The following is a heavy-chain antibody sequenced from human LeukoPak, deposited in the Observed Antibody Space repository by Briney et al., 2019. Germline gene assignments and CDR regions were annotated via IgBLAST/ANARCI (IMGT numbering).Heavy chain of an antibody. D-gene: IGHD3-10*01. CDR2: ISSNGGST. CDR3: ARGVWFGELSPPPYFDY. CDR1: GFTVSSNY. Sequence: SGGSLRLSCAASGFTVSSNYMSWVRQAPGKGLEYVSAISSNGGSTYYANSVKGRFTISRDNSKNTLYLQMGSLRAEDMAVYYCARGVWFGELSPPPYFDYWGQGTLVTVSS. J-gene: IGHJ4*02. V-gene: IGHV3-64*01.